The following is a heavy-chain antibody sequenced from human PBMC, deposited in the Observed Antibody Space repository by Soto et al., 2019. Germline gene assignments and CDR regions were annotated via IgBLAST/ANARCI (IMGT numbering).Heavy chain of an antibody. Sequence: ASVKVSCKASGYTFTSYAMHWVRQAPGLRLEWMGWINAGNGNTKYSQKFQGRVTITRDTSASTAYMELSSLRSEDTAVYYCARAVAVNFNCFDPWGQGTLVTVSS. D-gene: IGHD6-19*01. J-gene: IGHJ5*02. CDR3: ARAVAVNFNCFDP. CDR1: GYTFTSYA. V-gene: IGHV1-3*01. CDR2: INAGNGNT.